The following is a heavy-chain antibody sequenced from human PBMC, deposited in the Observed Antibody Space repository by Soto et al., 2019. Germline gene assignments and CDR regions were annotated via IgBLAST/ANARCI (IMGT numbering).Heavy chain of an antibody. Sequence: QVQLVESGGGVVQPGRSLRLSCAASGFTFSSYAMHWVRQAPGKGLEWVAVISYDGSNKYYADSVKGRFTISRDNSKNTRYLQMSGVGGEDRAVYYCGRGGWERLGWGVGMDVWGQGTTVTVSS. CDR2: ISYDGSNK. CDR3: GRGGWERLGWGVGMDV. D-gene: IGHD1-26*01. J-gene: IGHJ6*02. V-gene: IGHV3-30-3*01. CDR1: GFTFSSYA.